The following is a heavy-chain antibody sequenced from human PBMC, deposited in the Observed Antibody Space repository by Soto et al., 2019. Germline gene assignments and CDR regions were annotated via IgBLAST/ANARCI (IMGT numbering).Heavy chain of an antibody. Sequence: PSETLSLTCTVSGDSITSSSFCWGWIRQPPGKGLEWIGTICYSGSTYYNPSLQSRVTMSVDTSKNQFSLKLSSVTAADTGVYYCARLDGNSADCYYGMDVWGRGTTVTISS. CDR3: ARLDGNSADCYYGMDV. CDR2: ICYSGST. V-gene: IGHV4-39*01. J-gene: IGHJ6*02. CDR1: GDSITSSSFC. D-gene: IGHD6-19*01.